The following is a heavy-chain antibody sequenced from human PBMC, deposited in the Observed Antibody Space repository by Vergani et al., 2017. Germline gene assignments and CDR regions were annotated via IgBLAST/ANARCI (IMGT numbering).Heavy chain of an antibody. D-gene: IGHD3-10*01. J-gene: IGHJ5*02. CDR3: AGGNYYGSGTYVDP. V-gene: IGHV3-66*02. CDR2: IYSGDET. Sequence: ELQLVESGGGLVQPGGSLRLSCAASGSTVSGNYMTWVRQAPGKGLEWVSHIYSGDETYHADSVKGRVTISRDTSKNTLHLQINNLRVEDTAVYYCAGGNYYGSGTYVDPWGQGTLVTVSS. CDR1: GSTVSGNY.